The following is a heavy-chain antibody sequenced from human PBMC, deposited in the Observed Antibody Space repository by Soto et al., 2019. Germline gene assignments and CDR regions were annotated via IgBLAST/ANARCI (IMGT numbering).Heavy chain of an antibody. V-gene: IGHV3-33*01. J-gene: IGHJ6*02. CDR2: IWYDGSNK. Sequence: QVQLVESGGGVVQPGRSLRLSCAASGFTFSSYGMHWVRQAPGKGLEWVAVIWYDGSNKYYADSVKGRFTISRDNSKNTLYLQMNSLRAEDTAVYHCARGLAYFDWLRRARRVAGSSQYGMDVWGQGTTVTVSS. D-gene: IGHD3-9*01. CDR3: ARGLAYFDWLRRARRVAGSSQYGMDV. CDR1: GFTFSSYG.